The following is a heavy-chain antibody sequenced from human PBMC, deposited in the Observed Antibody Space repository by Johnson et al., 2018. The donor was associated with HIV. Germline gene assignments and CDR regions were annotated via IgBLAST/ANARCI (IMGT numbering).Heavy chain of an antibody. Sequence: QAPGKGLEWVAVLSYDGSNKYYADSVKGRFTITRDNSKNTPYLQMNSLRAEDTAVYYCAKTRTTVTTIDAFDIWGQGTMVTVSS. V-gene: IGHV3-30-3*02. D-gene: IGHD4-17*01. CDR3: AKTRTTVTTIDAFDI. CDR2: LSYDGSNK. J-gene: IGHJ3*02.